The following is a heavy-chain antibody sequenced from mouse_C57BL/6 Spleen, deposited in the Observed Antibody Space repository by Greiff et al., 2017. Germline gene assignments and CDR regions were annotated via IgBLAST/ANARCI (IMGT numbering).Heavy chain of an antibody. J-gene: IGHJ4*01. CDR2: LDPSDSYP. D-gene: IGHD1-1*01. Sequence: QVQLQQPGAELVMPGASVKLSCKASGYTFTSYWLHWVQQRPGQGLEWIGELDPSDSYPNYTLPFKGKSTLTVDKSSSTVYMQLSSLTSEDSAVYDCARRGITTVVGAIDYWGQGTSVTVSS. CDR3: ARRGITTVVGAIDY. CDR1: GYTFTSYW. V-gene: IGHV1-69*01.